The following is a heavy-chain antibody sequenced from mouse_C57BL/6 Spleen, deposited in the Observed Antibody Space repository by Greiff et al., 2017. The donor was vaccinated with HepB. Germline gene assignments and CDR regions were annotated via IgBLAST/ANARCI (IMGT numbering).Heavy chain of an antibody. V-gene: IGHV5-9-1*02. D-gene: IGHD2-10*02. CDR3: TRDLGMVPSMDY. J-gene: IGHJ4*01. Sequence: EVQVVESGAGLVKPGGSLKLSCAASGFTFSSYAMSWVRQTPEKRLEWVAYISRGGDYIYYADTVKGRFTISKDNARNTLYLQMSSLKSEDTALYYCTRDLGMVPSMDYWGQGTSVTVSS. CDR1: GFTFSSYA. CDR2: ISRGGDYI.